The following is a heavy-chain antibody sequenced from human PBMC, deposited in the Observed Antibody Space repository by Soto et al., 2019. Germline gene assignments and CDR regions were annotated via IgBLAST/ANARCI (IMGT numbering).Heavy chain of an antibody. CDR3: ARSITIFGVVTPIY. Sequence: KASETLSLTCTVSGGSISSYYWSWIRQPPGKGLEWISYISNSGSASYNPSLKSRLTISVDTSKNQLSLKLSSVTAADTAVYYCARSITIFGVVTPIYWGQRTLVTVPS. CDR1: GGSISSYY. V-gene: IGHV4-59*08. D-gene: IGHD3-3*01. J-gene: IGHJ4*02. CDR2: ISNSGSA.